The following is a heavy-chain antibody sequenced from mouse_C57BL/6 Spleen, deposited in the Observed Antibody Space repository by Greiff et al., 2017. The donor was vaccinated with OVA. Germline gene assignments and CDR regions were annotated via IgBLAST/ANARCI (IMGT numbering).Heavy chain of an antibody. D-gene: IGHD2-2*01. V-gene: IGHV5-9-1*02. Sequence: EVKLVESGEGLVKPGGSLKLSCAASGFTFSSYAMSWVRQTPEKRLEWVAYISSGGDYIYYADTVKGRFTISRDNARNTLYLQMSSLKSEDTAMYYCTRDGGLQGAMDYWGQGTSVTVSS. CDR1: GFTFSSYA. CDR3: TRDGGLQGAMDY. J-gene: IGHJ4*01. CDR2: ISSGGDYI.